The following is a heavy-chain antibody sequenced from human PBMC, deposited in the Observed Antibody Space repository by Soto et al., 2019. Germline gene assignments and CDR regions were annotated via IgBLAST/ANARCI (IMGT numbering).Heavy chain of an antibody. CDR2: IIPIFGTA. V-gene: IGHV1-69*13. CDR1: GGTFSSYA. J-gene: IGHJ4*02. D-gene: IGHD2-8*01. CDR3: AKDMGDIVLMVYAQGPFDY. Sequence: SVKVSCKASGGTFSSYAISWVRQAPGQGLEWMGGIIPIFGTANYAQKFQGRVTITADESTSTAYMELNSLRAEDTAVYYCAKDMGDIVLMVYAQGPFDYWGQGTLVTVSS.